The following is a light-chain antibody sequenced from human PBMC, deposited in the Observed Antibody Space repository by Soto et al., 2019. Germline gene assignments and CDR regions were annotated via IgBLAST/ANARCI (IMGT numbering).Light chain of an antibody. V-gene: IGLV2-8*01. J-gene: IGLJ1*01. CDR1: GTDVGQYNY. CDR2: HVS. Sequence: QSALTQPPSASGAPGQSVTISCTGAGTDVGQYNYVSWYQQHPGKAPKLLIHHVSRRPSGVPARFSGSKSGNTASLTVSGLQTEDEADYYCSSYAGSSNVFGTGTKVTVL. CDR3: SSYAGSSNV.